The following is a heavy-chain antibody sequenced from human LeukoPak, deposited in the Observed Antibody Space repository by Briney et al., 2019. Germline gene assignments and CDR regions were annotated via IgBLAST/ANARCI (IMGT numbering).Heavy chain of an antibody. Sequence: GGSLRLSCAASGFTFSHSAMSWVRQAPGKGLEWVSVIYSGGSTYYADSVKGRFTISRDNSKNTLYLQMNSLRAEDTAVYYCARDGGWKDFDYWGQGTLVTVSS. J-gene: IGHJ4*02. V-gene: IGHV3-66*01. CDR2: IYSGGST. D-gene: IGHD1-1*01. CDR1: GFTFSHSA. CDR3: ARDGGWKDFDY.